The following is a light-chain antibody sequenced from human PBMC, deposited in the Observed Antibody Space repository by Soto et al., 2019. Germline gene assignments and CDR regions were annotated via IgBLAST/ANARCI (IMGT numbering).Light chain of an antibody. Sequence: DIVLTQSPGTLSVSPGERATLSCRASQRVSSSYLAWYQQKPGQAPRLLLSGASSRATGIPDRFSGSGSGTDFTLTISRLEPEDFAVYYCQQYGNSLPLTFGGGTKMEIK. V-gene: IGKV3-20*01. J-gene: IGKJ4*01. CDR3: QQYGNSLPLT. CDR2: GAS. CDR1: QRVSSSY.